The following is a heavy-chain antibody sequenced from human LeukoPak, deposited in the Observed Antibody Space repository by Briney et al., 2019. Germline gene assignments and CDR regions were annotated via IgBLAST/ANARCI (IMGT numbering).Heavy chain of an antibody. J-gene: IGHJ6*03. CDR1: GGSISSTTYY. Sequence: PSETLSLTCTVSGGSISSTTYYWAWIRQPPGKGLEWIGSIYKAGNTNYSPSLRSRVFISVDTSNNQFSLSLSSVTAADTAVYYCASITMVRGAKYYYYYYMDVWGKGTTVTISS. V-gene: IGHV4-39*01. CDR2: IYKAGNT. D-gene: IGHD3-10*01. CDR3: ASITMVRGAKYYYYYYMDV.